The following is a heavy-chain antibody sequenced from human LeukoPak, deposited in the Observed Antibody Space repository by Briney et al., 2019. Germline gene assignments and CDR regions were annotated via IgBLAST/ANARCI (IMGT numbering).Heavy chain of an antibody. Sequence: GGSLRLSCAASGFTFSSYAMSWVRQAPGKGLEWVSAISGSGGSTYYAGSVKGRFTISRDNSKNTLYLQMNSLRAEDTAVYYCAKEGRITMVRGVIHFDYWGQGTLVTVSS. J-gene: IGHJ4*02. D-gene: IGHD3-10*01. CDR3: AKEGRITMVRGVIHFDY. CDR2: ISGSGGST. CDR1: GFTFSSYA. V-gene: IGHV3-23*01.